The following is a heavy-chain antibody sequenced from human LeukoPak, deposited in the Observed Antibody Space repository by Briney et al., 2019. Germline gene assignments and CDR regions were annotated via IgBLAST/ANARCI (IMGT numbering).Heavy chain of an antibody. V-gene: IGHV3-48*04. Sequence: GGSLRLSCAASGFTFSSYSMNWVRQAPGKGLEWVSYISSSSSTIYYADSVKGRFTISRDNAKNSLYLQMNSLRAEDTAVYYCAREVSSAFDIWGQGTMVTVSS. CDR2: ISSSSSTI. D-gene: IGHD3-16*02. CDR1: GFTFSSYS. CDR3: AREVSSAFDI. J-gene: IGHJ3*02.